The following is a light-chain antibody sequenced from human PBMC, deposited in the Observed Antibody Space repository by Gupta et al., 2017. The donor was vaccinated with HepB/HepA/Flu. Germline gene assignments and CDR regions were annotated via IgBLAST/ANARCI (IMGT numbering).Light chain of an antibody. CDR3: QQYDYLWT. J-gene: IGKJ1*01. CDR1: QDISNY. Sequence: DIQMTQSPSSLSASVGDRVTITCQASQDISNYLNWYQQKPGKAPKLLIYDASNLETGVPSRFSGSGSGTDFTFTISSLHPEDIATYYCQQYDYLWTFGQGTKVEIK. CDR2: DAS. V-gene: IGKV1-33*01.